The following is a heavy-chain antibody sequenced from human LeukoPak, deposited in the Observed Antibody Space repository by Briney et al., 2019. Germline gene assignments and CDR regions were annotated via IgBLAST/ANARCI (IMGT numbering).Heavy chain of an antibody. CDR3: ARGRGYDYVWGSYRSRYFDY. CDR1: GGSFSGYY. Sequence: SETLSVTCAVYGGSFSGYYWSWIRQPPGKGLEWIGEINHSGSTNYNPSLKSRVTISVDTSKNQFSLKLSSVTAADTAVYYCARGRGYDYVWGSYRSRYFDYWGQGTLVTVSS. D-gene: IGHD3-16*02. V-gene: IGHV4-34*01. J-gene: IGHJ4*02. CDR2: INHSGST.